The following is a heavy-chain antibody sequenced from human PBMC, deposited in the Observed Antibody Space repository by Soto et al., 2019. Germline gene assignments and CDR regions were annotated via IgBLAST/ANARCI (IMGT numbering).Heavy chain of an antibody. CDR1: RYTFTSYA. D-gene: IGHD6-13*01. J-gene: IGHJ4*02. CDR3: ARLDHSYSSSWYFDY. Sequence: ASVKVSCKASRYTFTSYAMHWVRQAPGQRLEWMGWINAGNGNTKYSQKFQGRVTITRDTSASTAYMELSSLRSEDTAVYYCARLDHSYSSSWYFDYWGQGTLVTVPS. CDR2: INAGNGNT. V-gene: IGHV1-3*01.